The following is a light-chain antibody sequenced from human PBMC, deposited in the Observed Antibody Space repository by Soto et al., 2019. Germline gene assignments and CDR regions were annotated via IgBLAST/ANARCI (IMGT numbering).Light chain of an antibody. CDR3: HQLSTSPLP. V-gene: IGKV1-9*01. J-gene: IGKJ4*01. CDR2: GAS. Sequence: IQLTQSPSSLPASVGDGGTITCRASQDISTYLAWYQQKAGKAPKLLIYGASTLQSWVPSRYSGSGSGTDFTLHNSSLQSEDFATYVFHQLSTSPLPSGGGNKVEI. CDR1: QDISTY.